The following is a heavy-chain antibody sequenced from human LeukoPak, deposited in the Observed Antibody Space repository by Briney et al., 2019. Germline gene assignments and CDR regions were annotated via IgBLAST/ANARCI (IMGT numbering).Heavy chain of an antibody. D-gene: IGHD3-16*01. V-gene: IGHV3-33*01. J-gene: IGHJ6*02. Sequence: GGSLRLSCAASGFTFSSYGMHWVRQAPGKGLEWVAVIWYDGSNKYYADSVKGRFTISRDNSKNTVYLQMNALRAEDSAVYYCARGTVWRLGSYGLDVWGQGTTVTVSS. CDR3: ARGTVWRLGSYGLDV. CDR2: IWYDGSNK. CDR1: GFTFSSYG.